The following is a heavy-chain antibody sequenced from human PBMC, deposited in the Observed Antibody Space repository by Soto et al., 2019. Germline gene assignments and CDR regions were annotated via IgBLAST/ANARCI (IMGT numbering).Heavy chain of an antibody. V-gene: IGHV5-10-1*01. Sequence: GESLKISCKGSGYSFTSYWISWVRQMPGKGLEWMGRIDPSDSYTNYSPSFQGHVTISADKSISTAYLQWSSLKASDTAMYYCARHLGPVVVAATNYGMDVWGQGTTVTVSS. CDR1: GYSFTSYW. D-gene: IGHD2-15*01. CDR2: IDPSDSYT. J-gene: IGHJ6*02. CDR3: ARHLGPVVVAATNYGMDV.